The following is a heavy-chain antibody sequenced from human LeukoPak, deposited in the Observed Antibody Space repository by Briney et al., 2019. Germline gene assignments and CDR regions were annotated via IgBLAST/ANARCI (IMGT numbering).Heavy chain of an antibody. V-gene: IGHV1-24*01. CDR2: FDPEDGET. CDR1: GYTLTELP. CDR3: ATDLDPYCSSSNCYGRTDY. Sequence: VPVKVSCKVSGYTLTELPMYWVRQAPGKGLEWMGGFDPEDGETIYAQKFQGRVTMTEDTSTDTAYMELSSLRSEDTAIYYCATDLDPYCSSSNCYGRTDYWGQGTLVTVSS. J-gene: IGHJ4*02. D-gene: IGHD2-2*01.